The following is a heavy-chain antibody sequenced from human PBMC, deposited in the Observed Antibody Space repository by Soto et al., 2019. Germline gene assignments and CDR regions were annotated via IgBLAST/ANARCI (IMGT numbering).Heavy chain of an antibody. CDR1: GFTFSSYG. D-gene: IGHD4-17*01. V-gene: IGHV3-30*18. CDR3: AKERWEGDYVFYYYGMDV. J-gene: IGHJ6*02. Sequence: QVQLVESGGGVVQPGRSLRLSCAASGFTFSSYGMHWVRQAPGKGLEWVAVISYDGSNKYYADSVKGRFTISRDNSKNTLYLQMNHLRAEDTAVYYCAKERWEGDYVFYYYGMDVWGQGTTVTVSS. CDR2: ISYDGSNK.